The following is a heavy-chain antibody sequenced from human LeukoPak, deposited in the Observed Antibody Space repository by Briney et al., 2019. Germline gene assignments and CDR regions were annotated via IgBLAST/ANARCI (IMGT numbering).Heavy chain of an antibody. CDR3: ARLDYCSSTSCYYFDY. V-gene: IGHV4-38-2*02. CDR1: GYSISSGYY. CDR2: IYHSGST. J-gene: IGHJ4*02. Sequence: SETLSLTCTVSGYSISSGYYWGWIRQPPGKGLEWIGSIYHSGSTYYNPSLKSRVTISVDTSKNQFSLKLSSVTAADTAVYYCARLDYCSSTSCYYFDYWGQGTPVTVSS. D-gene: IGHD2-2*01.